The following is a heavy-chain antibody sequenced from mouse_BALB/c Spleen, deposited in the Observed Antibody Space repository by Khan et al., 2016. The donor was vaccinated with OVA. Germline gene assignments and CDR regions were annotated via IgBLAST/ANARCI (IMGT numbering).Heavy chain of an antibody. D-gene: IGHD1-1*01. CDR1: GYSITSGYA. V-gene: IGHV3-2*02. CDR3: ARKNYYGYAMDY. J-gene: IGHJ4*01. CDR2: ISYSGST. Sequence: EVQLQVSGPGLVKPSQSLSLTCTVTGYSITSGYAWNWIRQFPGNKLEWMGYISYSGSTSYNPSLRSRISITRDTSKNQFFLQLNSVTTEDTATYYGARKNYYGYAMDYWGQGTSVTVSS.